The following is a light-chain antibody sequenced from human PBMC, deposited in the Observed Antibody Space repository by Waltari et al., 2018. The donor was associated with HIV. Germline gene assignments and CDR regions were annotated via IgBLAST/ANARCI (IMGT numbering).Light chain of an antibody. CDR3: CSYPGSYPVV. V-gene: IGLV2-11*01. J-gene: IGLJ3*02. CDR1: SSDVGGYKY. CDR2: DVT. Sequence: QSALTQPRSVSGSHGQSVTISCNGTSSDVGGYKYVSLYQQHPGKSPKLMIYDVTKRPSGVSERFSGSKSDNTASLTISGLQAEDEAEYYCCSYPGSYPVVFGGGTKLTVL.